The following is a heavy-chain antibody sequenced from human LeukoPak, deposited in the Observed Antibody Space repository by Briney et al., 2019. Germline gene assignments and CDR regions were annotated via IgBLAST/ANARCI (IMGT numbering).Heavy chain of an antibody. Sequence: SETLSLTCGVYGGSFSGYYWSWIRQPPGKGLEWIGEINHSGSTNYNPSLKSRVTISVDTSKNQFSLKLSSVTAADTAVYYCARGYCSSTSCYQGRWFDPWGQGTLVTVSS. CDR2: INHSGST. J-gene: IGHJ5*02. D-gene: IGHD2-2*01. V-gene: IGHV4-34*01. CDR3: ARGYCSSTSCYQGRWFDP. CDR1: GGSFSGYY.